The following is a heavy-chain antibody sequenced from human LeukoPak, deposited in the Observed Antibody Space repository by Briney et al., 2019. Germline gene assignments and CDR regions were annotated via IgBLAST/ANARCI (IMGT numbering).Heavy chain of an antibody. J-gene: IGHJ3*02. Sequence: SETLSLTCAVSDDSFSSHYWTWIRQPPGKGLEWIGYISYIGRTNYNPSLKSRLTISIDTSKNQFSLKLTSVTAADTAVYYCARDLVTVTKGFDIWGQGTMDSVSS. CDR3: ARDLVTVTKGFDI. D-gene: IGHD4-17*01. CDR1: DDSFSSHY. V-gene: IGHV4-59*11. CDR2: ISYIGRT.